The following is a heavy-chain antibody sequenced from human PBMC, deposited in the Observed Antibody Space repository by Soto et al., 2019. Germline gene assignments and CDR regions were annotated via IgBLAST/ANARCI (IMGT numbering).Heavy chain of an antibody. CDR2: IVVGSGNT. Sequence: SVKVSCKASGFTFTSSAVQWVRQARGQRLEWVGWIVVGSGNTNYAQKFQERVTITRDMSTSTAYMELSSLRSEDTAVYYCAAGVDYGSGSYYNVAFDYWGQGTLVTVSS. CDR1: GFTFTSSA. J-gene: IGHJ4*02. CDR3: AAGVDYGSGSYYNVAFDY. V-gene: IGHV1-58*01. D-gene: IGHD3-10*01.